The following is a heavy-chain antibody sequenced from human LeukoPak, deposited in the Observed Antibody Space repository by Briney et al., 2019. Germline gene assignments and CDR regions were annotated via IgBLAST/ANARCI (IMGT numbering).Heavy chain of an antibody. V-gene: IGHV3-7*03. D-gene: IGHD4-17*01. CDR2: IKQDGSEK. CDR1: GFTFSHFW. J-gene: IGHJ4*02. Sequence: GGSLRLSCAASGFTFSHFWMSWVRQAPGKGLEWVANIKQDGSEKYYVDSVKGRFTISRDNAKNSLYLQMNSLRAEDTAVYYCARVSNYGDYFDYWGQGTLVTVSS. CDR3: ARVSNYGDYFDY.